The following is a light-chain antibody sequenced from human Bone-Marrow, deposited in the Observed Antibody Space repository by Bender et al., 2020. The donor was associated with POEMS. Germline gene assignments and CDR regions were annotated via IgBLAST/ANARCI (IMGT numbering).Light chain of an antibody. J-gene: IGLJ1*01. Sequence: QSALTQPASVSGSPGQSITISCTGTSNDVGSHNLVSWYQQHPGKAPRVMSFEVTQRPSGVPDRFSGSKSGNTASLTISGLRAEDEADYYCCSFTSTSTYVFGTGTKVTVL. CDR2: EVT. CDR3: CSFTSTSTYV. CDR1: SNDVGSHNL. V-gene: IGLV2-14*02.